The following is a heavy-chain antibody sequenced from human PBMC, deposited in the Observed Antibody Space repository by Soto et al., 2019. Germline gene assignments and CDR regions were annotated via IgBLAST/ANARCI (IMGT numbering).Heavy chain of an antibody. CDR2: IWYDGSNK. D-gene: IGHD5-12*01. CDR3: ARDWGGYNYEVGPHIDY. J-gene: IGHJ4*02. Sequence: GGSLRLSCAASGFTFSSYGMHWVRQAPGKGLEWVAVIWYDGSNKYYADSVKGRFTISRDNSKNTLYLQMNSLRAEDTAVYYCARDWGGYNYEVGPHIDYWGQGTLVTVSS. CDR1: GFTFSSYG. V-gene: IGHV3-33*01.